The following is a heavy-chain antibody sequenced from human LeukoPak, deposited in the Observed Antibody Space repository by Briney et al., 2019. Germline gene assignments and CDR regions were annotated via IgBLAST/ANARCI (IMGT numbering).Heavy chain of an antibody. CDR3: AKGPAWIQLWSLDY. CDR2: ISWNSGSI. Sequence: TGGSLRLSCAASGFTFDDYAMHWVRQAPGKGLEWVSGISWNSGSIGYADSVKGRFTISRDDAKNSLYLQMNSLRAEDTALYYCAKGPAWIQLWSLDYWGQGTLVTVSS. D-gene: IGHD5-18*01. CDR1: GFTFDDYA. J-gene: IGHJ4*02. V-gene: IGHV3-9*01.